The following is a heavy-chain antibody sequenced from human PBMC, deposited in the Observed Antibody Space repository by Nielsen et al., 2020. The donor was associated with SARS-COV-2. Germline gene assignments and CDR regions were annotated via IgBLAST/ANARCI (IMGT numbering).Heavy chain of an antibody. Sequence: GESLKISCAASGFTVSSNYMSWVRQAPGKGLEWVSAISGSGGSTYYADSVKGRFTISRDNSKNTLYLQMNSLRAEDTAVYYCAKDQEAMTTVTTFDYWGQGTLVTVSS. CDR3: AKDQEAMTTVTTFDY. D-gene: IGHD4-17*01. CDR1: GFTVSSNY. CDR2: ISGSGGST. V-gene: IGHV3-23*01. J-gene: IGHJ4*02.